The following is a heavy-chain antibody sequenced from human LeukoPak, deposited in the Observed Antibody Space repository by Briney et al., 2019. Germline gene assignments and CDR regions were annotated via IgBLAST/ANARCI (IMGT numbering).Heavy chain of an antibody. CDR2: IYHSGST. J-gene: IGHJ2*01. V-gene: IGHV4-30-2*01. Sequence: SQTLSLTCTVSGGSISSGGYYWSWIRQPPGKGLEWIGYIYHSGSTYYNPSLKSRVTISVDRSKNQFSLKLRSVTAADTAVYYCARVPPETGKQILKDWYFDLWGRGTLVTVSS. CDR1: GGSISSGGYY. D-gene: IGHD1/OR15-1a*01. CDR3: ARVPPETGKQILKDWYFDL.